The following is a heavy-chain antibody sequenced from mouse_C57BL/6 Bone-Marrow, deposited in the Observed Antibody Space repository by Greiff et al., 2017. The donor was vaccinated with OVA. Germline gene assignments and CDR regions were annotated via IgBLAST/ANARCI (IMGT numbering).Heavy chain of an antibody. V-gene: IGHV1-55*01. J-gene: IGHJ2*01. CDR3: ARHYYYYGSSYEY. CDR1: GYTFTSYW. Sequence: VQLQQPGAELVKPGASVKMSCKASGYTFTSYWITWVKQRPGQGLEWIGDIYPGSGSTNYNEKFKSKATLTVDTSSSTGYMQLSSLTSEDSAVYYCARHYYYYGSSYEYWGQGTTLTVSS. D-gene: IGHD1-1*01. CDR2: IYPGSGST.